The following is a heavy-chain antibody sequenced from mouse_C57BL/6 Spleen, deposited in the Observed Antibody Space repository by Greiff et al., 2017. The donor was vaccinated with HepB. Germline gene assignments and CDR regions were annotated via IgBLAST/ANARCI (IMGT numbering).Heavy chain of an antibody. CDR2: IYPGSGST. J-gene: IGHJ4*01. CDR1: GYTFTSYW. D-gene: IGHD1-1*01. Sequence: VQLQQSGAELVKPGASVKMSCKASGYTFTSYWITWVKQRPGQGLEWIGDIYPGSGSTNYNEKFKSKATLTVDTSSSTAYMQLSSLTSEDSAVYYCARTVTTVVATGAMDYWGQGTSVTVSS. CDR3: ARTVTTVVATGAMDY. V-gene: IGHV1-55*01.